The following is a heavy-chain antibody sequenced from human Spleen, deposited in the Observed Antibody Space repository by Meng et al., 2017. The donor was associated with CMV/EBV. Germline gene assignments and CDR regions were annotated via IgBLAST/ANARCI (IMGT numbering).Heavy chain of an antibody. CDR2: IRYDGSNK. Sequence: AASGFTFSSYGMHWVRQAPGKGLEWVAFIRYDGSNKYYADSVKGRFTISRDNSKNTLYLQMNSLRAEDTAVYYCAKDSPALGGLVDYWGQGTLVTVSS. CDR3: AKDSPALGGLVDY. D-gene: IGHD2-15*01. J-gene: IGHJ4*02. CDR1: GFTFSSYG. V-gene: IGHV3-30*02.